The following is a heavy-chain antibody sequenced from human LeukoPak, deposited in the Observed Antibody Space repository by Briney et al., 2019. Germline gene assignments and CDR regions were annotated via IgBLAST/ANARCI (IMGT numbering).Heavy chain of an antibody. V-gene: IGHV1-8*01. CDR1: GYTFTSYD. D-gene: IGHD3-16*01. J-gene: IGHJ4*02. CDR2: MNPNSGST. CDR3: ARDPSITFWPSPRHYFDY. Sequence: ASVKVSCKASGYTFTSYDINWVRQATGQGLEWMGWMNPNSGSTGYAQKFQGRVTMTRNTSISTAYMELSSLRSEDTAVYYCARDPSITFWPSPRHYFDYWGQGTLVTVSS.